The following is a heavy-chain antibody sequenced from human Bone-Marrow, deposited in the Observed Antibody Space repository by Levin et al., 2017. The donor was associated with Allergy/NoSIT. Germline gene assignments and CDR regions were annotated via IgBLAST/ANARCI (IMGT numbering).Heavy chain of an antibody. Sequence: LSLTCAASGFMFSSYAMHWVRQAPGKGLEWVAAISYDAADKYYADSVKGRFTISRDYSKDTLYLQMSSLRGEDTALYYCARDRGPGGLYYYAMDFWGQGTTVIVSS. CDR2: ISYDAADK. CDR1: GFMFSSYA. CDR3: ARDRGPGGLYYYAMDF. J-gene: IGHJ6*02. D-gene: IGHD3-10*01. V-gene: IGHV3-30*04.